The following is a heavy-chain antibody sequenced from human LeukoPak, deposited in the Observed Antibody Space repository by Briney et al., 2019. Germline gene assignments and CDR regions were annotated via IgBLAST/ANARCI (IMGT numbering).Heavy chain of an antibody. Sequence: GRSLRLSCAASGFTFSSYAMHWVRQAPGEGLEWVAVISYDGSNKYYADSVKGRFTISRDNSKNTLYLQMNSLRAEDTAVYYCAREGPLRYFDCPDYWGQGTLVTVSS. D-gene: IGHD3-9*01. J-gene: IGHJ4*02. CDR1: GFTFSSYA. V-gene: IGHV3-30-3*01. CDR2: ISYDGSNK. CDR3: AREGPLRYFDCPDY.